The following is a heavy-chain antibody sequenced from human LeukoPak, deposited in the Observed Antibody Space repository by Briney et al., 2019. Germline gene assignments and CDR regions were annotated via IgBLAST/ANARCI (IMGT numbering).Heavy chain of an antibody. CDR2: ISAYNGHT. CDR1: GYTFTNYG. Sequence: ASVKVSCKASGYTFTNYGISWVRQAPGQGLEWMGWISAYNGHTNYAQKLQGRVTMTRDTSTSTAYMELSSLRSEDTAVYYCAALGGNSVYWGQGTLVTVSS. CDR3: AALGGNSVY. D-gene: IGHD4-23*01. V-gene: IGHV1-18*01. J-gene: IGHJ4*02.